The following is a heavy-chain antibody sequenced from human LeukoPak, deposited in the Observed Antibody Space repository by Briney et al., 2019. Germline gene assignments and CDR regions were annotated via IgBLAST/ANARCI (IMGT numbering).Heavy chain of an antibody. CDR1: GFTFSSYS. Sequence: GGSLRLSCAASGFTFSSYSMNWIRQARGEGLEWVSSISSSSSYIYYADSVKGRFTISRDNAKNSLYLQMNSLRAEDTAVYYCAKEAYGSGSYYLFDYWGYYYYMDVWGKGTTVTISS. J-gene: IGHJ6*03. CDR2: ISSSSSYI. V-gene: IGHV3-21*01. D-gene: IGHD3-10*01. CDR3: AKEAYGSGSYYLFDYWGYYYYMDV.